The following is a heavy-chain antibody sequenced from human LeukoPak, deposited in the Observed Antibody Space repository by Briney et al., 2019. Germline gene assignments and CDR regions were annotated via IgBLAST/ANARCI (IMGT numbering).Heavy chain of an antibody. CDR1: GGSISSGGYY. Sequence: SETLSLTCTVSGGSISSGGYYWSWIRQHPGKGLEWIGYIYYSGSTYYNPPLKSRVTISVDTSKNQISLKLSSVTAADTAVYYCARDREVRGVILGYFDYWGQGTLVTVSS. CDR3: ARDREVRGVILGYFDY. CDR2: IYYSGST. J-gene: IGHJ4*02. V-gene: IGHV4-31*03. D-gene: IGHD3-10*01.